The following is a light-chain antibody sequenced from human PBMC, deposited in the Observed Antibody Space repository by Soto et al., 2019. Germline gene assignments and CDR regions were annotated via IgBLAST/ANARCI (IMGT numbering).Light chain of an antibody. CDR2: EIS. CDR3: SSYAGSNNLVV. CDR1: SSDVGGYNY. V-gene: IGLV2-8*01. Sequence: QSVLTQPPSASGSPGQSVTISCTGTSSDVGGYNYVSWYQQHPGKAPKLMIYEISNRPSGVPDRFSGSKSGNTASLTVSGPQAEDEADYYCSSYAGSNNLVVFGGGTKLTVL. J-gene: IGLJ2*01.